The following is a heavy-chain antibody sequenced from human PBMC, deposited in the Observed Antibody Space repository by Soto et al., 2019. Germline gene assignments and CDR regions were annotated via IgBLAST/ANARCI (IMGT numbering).Heavy chain of an antibody. J-gene: IGHJ5*01. CDR1: GFTFSNNW. V-gene: IGHV3-74*01. CDR2: ISPDGIST. Sequence: EVQLVESGGGLVQPGGSLRLSCAASGFTFSNNWMHWVRQVPGKGLVWVSRISPDGISTTYADSVKGRFTISRDNVKNTLYLAMNSLRAEDTAVYYCAKCGSNDSWGQGTLVTVSS. CDR3: AKCGSNDS.